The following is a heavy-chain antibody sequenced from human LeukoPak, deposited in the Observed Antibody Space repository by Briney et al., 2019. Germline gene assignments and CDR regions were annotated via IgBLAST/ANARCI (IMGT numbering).Heavy chain of an antibody. D-gene: IGHD3-10*01. CDR1: GFTFSNAW. Sequence: GGSLRLSCAASGFTFSNAWMSWVRQAPGKGLEWLSYISSSGSTIYYADSVKGRFTISRDNAKNSLYLQMNSLRAEDTAVYYCARVLMVRGVVGALDIWGPRTMVTVSS. CDR3: ARVLMVRGVVGALDI. CDR2: ISSSGSTI. J-gene: IGHJ3*02. V-gene: IGHV3-11*01.